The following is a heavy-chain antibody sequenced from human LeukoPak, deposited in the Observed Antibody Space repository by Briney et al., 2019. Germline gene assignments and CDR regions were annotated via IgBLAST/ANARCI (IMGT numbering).Heavy chain of an antibody. Sequence: GGSLRLSCAASGFTFSSYSMNWVRQAPGKGLEWVSYISSSSSTIYYADSVKGRFTISRDNAKNSLYLQMNSLRAEDTAVYYCARDRDCNSTSCSKGGYYYYMDVWGKGTTVTVSS. CDR1: GFTFSSYS. J-gene: IGHJ6*03. V-gene: IGHV3-48*01. CDR2: ISSSSSTI. D-gene: IGHD2-2*01. CDR3: ARDRDCNSTSCSKGGYYYYMDV.